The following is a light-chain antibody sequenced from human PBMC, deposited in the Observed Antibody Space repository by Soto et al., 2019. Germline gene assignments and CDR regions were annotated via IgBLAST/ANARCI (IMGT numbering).Light chain of an antibody. CDR3: QQYSSSPLT. CDR2: DTS. CDR1: QSVSSNS. V-gene: IGKV3-20*01. Sequence: EIVLTQSPGTLSLSPGERATLSCRASQSVSSNSLAWYQQKPGQAPSLLIYDTSSRATGVPDRFSGSGSGTDFTLTISRLEPEDFAVYYCQQYSSSPLTFGGGTKVEI. J-gene: IGKJ4*01.